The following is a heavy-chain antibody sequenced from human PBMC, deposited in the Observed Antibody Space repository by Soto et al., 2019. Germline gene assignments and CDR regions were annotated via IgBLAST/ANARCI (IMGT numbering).Heavy chain of an antibody. CDR2: ISYDGNNK. V-gene: IGHV3-30-3*01. Sequence: QVQLVESGGGVVQPGRSLRLSCAASGFTFSSSAMHWVRQAPGKGLEWVALISYDGNNKYYADSVKGRFTISRDNSKNTLYLQMNSLRAEDTAVYYCAREVASYDSSGYFDYRGQGTLVTVSS. CDR3: AREVASYDSSGYFDY. J-gene: IGHJ4*02. CDR1: GFTFSSSA. D-gene: IGHD3-22*01.